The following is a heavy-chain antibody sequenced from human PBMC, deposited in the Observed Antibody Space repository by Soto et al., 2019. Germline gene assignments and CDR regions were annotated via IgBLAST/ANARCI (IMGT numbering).Heavy chain of an antibody. J-gene: IGHJ4*02. CDR1: GFTFSSSA. CDR3: AKDYYGSGGYSGPVDY. Sequence: GGSLRLSCAASGFTFSSSAMSWVRQAPGKGLEWVSAVSGIGGSTYYADSVKGRFTISRDNSKNTLYLQMNSLRAEDTAVYYCAKDYYGSGGYSGPVDYWGQGTLVTVSS. D-gene: IGHD3-10*01. CDR2: VSGIGGST. V-gene: IGHV3-23*01.